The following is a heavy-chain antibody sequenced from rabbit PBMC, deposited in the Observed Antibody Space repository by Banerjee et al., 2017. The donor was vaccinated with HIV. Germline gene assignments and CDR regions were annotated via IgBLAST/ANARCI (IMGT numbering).Heavy chain of an antibody. CDR2: IYSSNGDK. J-gene: IGHJ4*01. D-gene: IGHD5-1*01. CDR1: GFSFSNKYV. CDR3: ARGLDHAYYFVL. V-gene: IGHV1S43*01. Sequence: QEQLVESGGGLVQPEGSLTLSCTASGFSFSNKYVMCWVRQAPGKGLELIACIYSSNGDKWYASWVNGRFTISRSTSLNTVDLKMTSLTAADTATYFCARGLDHAYYFVLWGQGTLVTVS.